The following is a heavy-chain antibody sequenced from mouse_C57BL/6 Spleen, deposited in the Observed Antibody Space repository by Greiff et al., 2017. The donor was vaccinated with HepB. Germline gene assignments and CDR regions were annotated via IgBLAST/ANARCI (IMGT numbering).Heavy chain of an antibody. D-gene: IGHD2-4*01. Sequence: QVQLQQPGAELVMPGASVKLSCKASGYTFTSYWMHWVKQRPGQGLEWIGEIDPSDSYTNYNQKFKGKSTLTVDKSSSTAYMQLSSLTSEDSAVYYCARCRDYGGDYWGQVTSVTVSS. J-gene: IGHJ4*01. CDR2: IDPSDSYT. CDR3: ARCRDYGGDY. CDR1: GYTFTSYW. V-gene: IGHV1-69*01.